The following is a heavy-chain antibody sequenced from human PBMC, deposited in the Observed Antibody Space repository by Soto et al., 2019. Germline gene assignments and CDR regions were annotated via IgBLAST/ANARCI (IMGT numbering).Heavy chain of an antibody. CDR1: GFTFSSYG. J-gene: IGHJ4*02. CDR3: ARVHAGGFDY. V-gene: IGHV3-33*01. Sequence: QVQLVESGGGVVQPGRSLRLSCAASGFTFSSYGMHWVRQAPGKGLEWVAVIWYDGSNKYYADSVKGRFTISRDNSKNTLYLQMNSLRAEDTAVYYCARVHAGGFDYWGQGTLVTVSS. D-gene: IGHD1-1*01. CDR2: IWYDGSNK.